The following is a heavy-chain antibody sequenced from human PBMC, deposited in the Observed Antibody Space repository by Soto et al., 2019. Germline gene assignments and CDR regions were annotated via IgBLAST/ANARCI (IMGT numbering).Heavy chain of an antibody. Sequence: HPGGSLRLSCTASGFTFGDYAMSWVRQAPGKGLEWVGFIRSKAYGGTTEYAASVKGRFTISRDDSKSIAYLQMNSLKTEDTAVYYCTRVPGYSYGRTYYYGMDVWGQGTTVTVSS. CDR2: IRSKAYGGTT. CDR1: GFTFGDYA. D-gene: IGHD5-18*01. V-gene: IGHV3-49*04. J-gene: IGHJ6*02. CDR3: TRVPGYSYGRTYYYGMDV.